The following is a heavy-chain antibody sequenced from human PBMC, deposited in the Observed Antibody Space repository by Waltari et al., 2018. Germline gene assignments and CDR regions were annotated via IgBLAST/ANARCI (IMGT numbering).Heavy chain of an antibody. Sequence: QVQLVQSGAEVKKPGSSVKVSCKASGGTFSSYAISWVRPAPGQGLEWMGGIIPIFGTANYAQKFQGRVTITADKSTSTAYMELSSLRSEDTAVYYCASARPMVRGVQYFQHWGQGTLVTVSS. CDR3: ASARPMVRGVQYFQH. V-gene: IGHV1-69*14. D-gene: IGHD3-10*01. CDR1: GGTFSSYA. J-gene: IGHJ1*01. CDR2: IIPIFGTA.